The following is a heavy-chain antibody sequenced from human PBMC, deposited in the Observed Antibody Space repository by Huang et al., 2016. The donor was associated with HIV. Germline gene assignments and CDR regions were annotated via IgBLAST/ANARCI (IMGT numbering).Heavy chain of an antibody. CDR3: ARVKTRYTYAKGPLDY. CDR2: INPNSGGT. D-gene: IGHD5-18*01. CDR1: GYTFIDYS. J-gene: IGHJ4*02. Sequence: QVQLVQSGAEVKKPGASVKVSCKASGYTFIDYSMHWVRQAPGQGLEWMGWINPNSGGTNYAQKFQGRVTMTRDTSISTAYMELSRLRSDDTALYYCARVKTRYTYAKGPLDYWGQGTLVTVSS. V-gene: IGHV1-2*02.